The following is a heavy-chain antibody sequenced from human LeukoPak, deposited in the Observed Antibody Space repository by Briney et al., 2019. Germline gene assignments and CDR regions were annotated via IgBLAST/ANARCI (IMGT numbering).Heavy chain of an antibody. CDR3: AKEGWESRGGDDC. V-gene: IGHV3-23*01. CDR2: ISAGGGST. D-gene: IGHD1-26*01. CDR1: GFTFSTYG. Sequence: GGSLRLSCAASGFTFSTYGMSWVRQAPGKGLEWVSGISAGGGSTYYADSVKGRFTISRDNSKNTLYLQMNSLRAEDTAVYYCAKEGWESRGGDDCWGQGTLVTVSS. J-gene: IGHJ4*02.